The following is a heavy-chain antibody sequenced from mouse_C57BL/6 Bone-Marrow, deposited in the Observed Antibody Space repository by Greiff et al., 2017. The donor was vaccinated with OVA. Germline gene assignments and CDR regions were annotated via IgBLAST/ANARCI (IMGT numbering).Heavy chain of an antibody. CDR3: AREITTVYFDY. J-gene: IGHJ2*01. D-gene: IGHD1-1*01. Sequence: QVQLQQPGAELVKPGVSVKLSCKASGYTFTSYWMQWVKQRPGQGLEWIGEIDPSDSYTNYNQKFKGKATLTVDTSSSTAYMQLSSLTSEDSAVYYCAREITTVYFDYWGQGTTLTVSS. V-gene: IGHV1-50*01. CDR1: GYTFTSYW. CDR2: IDPSDSYT.